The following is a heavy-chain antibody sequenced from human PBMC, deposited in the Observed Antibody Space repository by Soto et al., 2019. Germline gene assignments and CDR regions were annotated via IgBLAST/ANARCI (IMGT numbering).Heavy chain of an antibody. V-gene: IGHV3-48*03. CDR1: GFTFSSYA. Sequence: LRLSCAASGFTFSSYAMHWVRQAPGKGLEWVSYISSSESTKFYADSVRGRFTISRDNAKNSLYLQMNSLRAEDTAVYYCARDRIVGSYYGVDAWRQGTTVTVSS. J-gene: IGHJ6*02. CDR2: ISSSESTK. CDR3: ARDRIVGSYYGVDA. D-gene: IGHD1-26*01.